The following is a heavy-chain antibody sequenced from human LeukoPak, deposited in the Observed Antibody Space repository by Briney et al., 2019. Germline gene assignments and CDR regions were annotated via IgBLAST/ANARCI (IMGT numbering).Heavy chain of an antibody. Sequence: PGGFLRLSCAASGFTFSSYSMNWVRQAPGKGLEWVSSISSSSSYIYYADSVKGRFTISRDNAKNSLYLQMNSLRAEDTAVYYCARGLYSSSSGRVDYWGQGTLVTVSS. CDR3: ARGLYSSSSGRVDY. J-gene: IGHJ4*02. V-gene: IGHV3-21*01. CDR1: GFTFSSYS. D-gene: IGHD6-6*01. CDR2: ISSSSSYI.